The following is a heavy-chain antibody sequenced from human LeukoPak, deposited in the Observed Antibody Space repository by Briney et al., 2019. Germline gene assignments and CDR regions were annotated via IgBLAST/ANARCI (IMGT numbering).Heavy chain of an antibody. D-gene: IGHD2-21*02. CDR1: GFTFSAFA. J-gene: IGHJ4*02. Sequence: GGSLRLSCAASGFTFSAFAMIRVRQPPGKGLEWVSVIYSGGSTYYADSVKGRFTISRDNSKNTLYLQMNSLRAEDTAVYYCAREHPLLRYFDYWGQGTLVTVSS. CDR2: IYSGGST. V-gene: IGHV3-53*01. CDR3: AREHPLLRYFDY.